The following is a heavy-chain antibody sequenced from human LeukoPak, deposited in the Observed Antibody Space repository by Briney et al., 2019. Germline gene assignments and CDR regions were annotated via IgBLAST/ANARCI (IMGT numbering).Heavy chain of an antibody. V-gene: IGHV1-18*04. CDR2: ISAYNGNT. D-gene: IGHD1-1*01. Sequence: GASVKVSCEASGYTFTSYGISWVRQAPGQGLEWMGWISAYNGNTNYAQKLQGRVTMTTDTSTSTAYMELRSLRSDDTAVYYCAARGGATGTTQGDAFDIWGQGTTVTVSS. J-gene: IGHJ3*02. CDR1: GYTFTSYG. CDR3: AARGGATGTTQGDAFDI.